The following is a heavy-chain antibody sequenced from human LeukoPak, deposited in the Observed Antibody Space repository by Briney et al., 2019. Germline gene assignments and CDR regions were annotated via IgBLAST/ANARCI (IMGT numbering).Heavy chain of an antibody. CDR2: IVVGSGYT. CDR1: RFTFSSPT. D-gene: IGHD3-10*01. V-gene: IGHV1-58*01. J-gene: IGHJ4*02. Sequence: SVKVSCKASRFTFSSPTVQWARQARGQRLEWIGWIVVGSGYTNYAQKFQERVTFTGDMSTGTVYMELSSLRSEDTAVYYCAVARGLTDPLDFWGQGTLVTVSS. CDR3: AVARGLTDPLDF.